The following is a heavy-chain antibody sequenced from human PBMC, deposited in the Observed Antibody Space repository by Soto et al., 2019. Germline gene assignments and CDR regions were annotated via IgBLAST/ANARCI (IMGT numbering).Heavy chain of an antibody. CDR2: MNPKSGNT. CDR1: GYTFTTYD. V-gene: IGHV1-8*01. J-gene: IGHJ4*02. CDR3: ARGRGSLEGFNY. Sequence: QVQLVQSGAEVKKPGASVKGSCKATGYTFTTYDINWVRQATGQGLEWMGWMNPKSGNTGYAQNFQGRVTMTRNTSGNTAYMDLSSLRYEDTAVYYCARGRGSLEGFNYWGQGTLVTVFS. D-gene: IGHD3-3*01.